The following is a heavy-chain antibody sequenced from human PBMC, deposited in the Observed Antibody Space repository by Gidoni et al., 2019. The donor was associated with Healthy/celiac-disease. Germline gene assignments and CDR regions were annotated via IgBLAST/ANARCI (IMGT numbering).Heavy chain of an antibody. J-gene: IGHJ6*02. CDR2: INPNSGGT. Sequence: QVQLVQSGAEVKKPGASVKVSCKASGYTFTGYYMHWVRQAPGQGLEWMGWINPNSGGTNYAQKFQGWVTMTRDTSISTAYMELSRLRSDDTAVYYCARDQEWLIPGYGMDVWGQGTTVTVSS. V-gene: IGHV1-2*04. CDR1: GYTFTGYY. CDR3: ARDQEWLIPGYGMDV. D-gene: IGHD6-19*01.